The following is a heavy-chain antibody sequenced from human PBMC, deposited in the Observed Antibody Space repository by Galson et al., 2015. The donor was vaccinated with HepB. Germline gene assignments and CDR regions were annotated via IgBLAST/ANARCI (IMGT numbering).Heavy chain of an antibody. J-gene: IGHJ6*02. CDR1: GGSISSYY. CDR2: IYCSGST. Sequence: ETLSLTCTVSGGSISSYYWSWIRQPPGKGLEWIGYIYCSGSTNYNPSLKSRVTISVDTSKNQFSLKLSSVTAADTTVYYCASSGFLLGGSGSYYNSIRSYYYYYGMDVWGQGTTVTVSS. V-gene: IGHV4-59*01. D-gene: IGHD3-10*01. CDR3: ASSGFLLGGSGSYYNSIRSYYYYYGMDV.